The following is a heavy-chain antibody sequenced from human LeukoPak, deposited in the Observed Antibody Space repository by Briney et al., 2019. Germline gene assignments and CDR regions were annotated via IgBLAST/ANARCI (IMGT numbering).Heavy chain of an antibody. Sequence: TSSETLSLTCTVSGGSISSGGYYWSWIRQHPGKGLEWIGHIYYSGSTYYNPSLKSRVTISVDRSKNQFSLKLSSVTAADTAVYYCARETYYYDSSGYSNWFDPWGQGTLVTVSS. J-gene: IGHJ5*02. V-gene: IGHV4-31*03. D-gene: IGHD3-22*01. CDR2: IYYSGST. CDR3: ARETYYYDSSGYSNWFDP. CDR1: GGSISSGGYY.